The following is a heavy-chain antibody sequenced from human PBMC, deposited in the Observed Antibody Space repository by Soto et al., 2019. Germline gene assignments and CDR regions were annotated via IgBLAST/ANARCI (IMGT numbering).Heavy chain of an antibody. CDR3: ARGRVDIILMVYAKYFDF. Sequence: QVQLVQSGAEVKKPGASVKVSCKASGYTFTNYDINWVRQATGQGLEWMGWMNPNSGNTGYAQKFQGRVTMTRNTSISTAYMELSSLRSEDTAVYYCARGRVDIILMVYAKYFDFWGQGTLVTVSS. CDR2: MNPNSGNT. CDR1: GYTFTNYD. V-gene: IGHV1-8*01. D-gene: IGHD2-8*01. J-gene: IGHJ4*02.